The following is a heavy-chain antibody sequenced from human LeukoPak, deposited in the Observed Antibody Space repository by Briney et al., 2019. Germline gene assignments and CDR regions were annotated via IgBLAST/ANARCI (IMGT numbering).Heavy chain of an antibody. CDR2: IYYSGST. Sequence: SETLSLTCTASGGSSSSSRYYWGWIRQPPGKGLEWIGSIYYSGSTYYNPSLKSRVTISVDTSKNQFSLKLSSVTAADTAVYYCARHPYQLLWLSWFDPWGQGTLVTVSS. V-gene: IGHV4-39*01. CDR3: ARHPYQLLWLSWFDP. D-gene: IGHD2-2*01. J-gene: IGHJ5*02. CDR1: GGSSSSSRYY.